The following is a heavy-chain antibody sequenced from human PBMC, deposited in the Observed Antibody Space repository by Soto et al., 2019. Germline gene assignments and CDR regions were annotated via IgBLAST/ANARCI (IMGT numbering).Heavy chain of an antibody. Sequence: QITLKESGPPLVKPTQTLTLTCTFSGFSLSTSGVGVGWIRQPPGKALEWLALIYWDDDKRYSPSLKSRLTITKDTSKNQVVLTMTNMDPVDTATYYCAHSPGAHSSSWYAGRGYYFDYWGQGTLVTVSS. CDR2: IYWDDDK. D-gene: IGHD6-13*01. V-gene: IGHV2-5*02. CDR3: AHSPGAHSSSWYAGRGYYFDY. J-gene: IGHJ4*02. CDR1: GFSLSTSGVG.